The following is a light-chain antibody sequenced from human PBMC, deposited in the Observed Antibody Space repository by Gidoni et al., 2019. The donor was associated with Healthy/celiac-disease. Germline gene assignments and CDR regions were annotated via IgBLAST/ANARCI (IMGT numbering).Light chain of an antibody. CDR1: QSISSW. J-gene: IGKJ2*01. Sequence: IQMSQSLSTLSASLGDRVTITCRASQSISSWLAWYQQKPGKAPKLLIYKASSLGSGVPSRFSGSGSGTEFTLTISSLQPDDFATYYCQQYNSYSSYTFGQGTKLEIK. CDR3: QQYNSYSSYT. V-gene: IGKV1-5*03. CDR2: KAS.